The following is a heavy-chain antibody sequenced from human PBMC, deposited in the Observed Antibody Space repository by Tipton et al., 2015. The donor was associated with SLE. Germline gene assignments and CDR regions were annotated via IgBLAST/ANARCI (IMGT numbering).Heavy chain of an antibody. CDR1: GGSISSSSYY. Sequence: GLVKPSETLSLTCTVSGGSISSSSYYWGWIRQPPGKGLEWIGEIYHSGSTNYNPSLKSRVTISVDKSKNQFSLKLNSVTAADTAVYYCATVDYFDSGDAFDFWGHGSMVTVSS. J-gene: IGHJ3*01. CDR2: IYHSGST. D-gene: IGHD3-22*01. CDR3: ATVDYFDSGDAFDF. V-gene: IGHV4-39*07.